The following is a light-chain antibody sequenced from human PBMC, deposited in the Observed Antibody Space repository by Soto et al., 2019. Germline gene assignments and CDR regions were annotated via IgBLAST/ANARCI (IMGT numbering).Light chain of an antibody. Sequence: QSVLTQPASVSGSPGQSITISCGGTSSDVGAYIYVSWYQQYPGKAPKLIIYEVNNRPSGVSGRFSGSTSDTTAYLTMSGLPAEDEADYYCSSYSASATKVFGTGTKVTVL. J-gene: IGLJ1*01. CDR3: SSYSASATKV. CDR1: SSDVGAYIY. CDR2: EVN. V-gene: IGLV2-14*03.